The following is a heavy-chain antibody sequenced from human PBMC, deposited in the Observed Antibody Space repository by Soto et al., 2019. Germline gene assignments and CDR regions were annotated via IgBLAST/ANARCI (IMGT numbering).Heavy chain of an antibody. D-gene: IGHD2-8*01. CDR3: ARDDDRPDNGLDM. CDR2: IINDGSDE. Sequence: QVQLVESGGGVVQPGRSLRLSCAASGFTFSNYGMHWVRQAPGKGLVWLAVIINDGSDEKYGDSVKGRVTISRDNSKNTLYLQINSLRVEDTAVYYCARDDDRPDNGLDMWGQGTVVTVSS. J-gene: IGHJ3*02. V-gene: IGHV3-33*05. CDR1: GFTFSNYG.